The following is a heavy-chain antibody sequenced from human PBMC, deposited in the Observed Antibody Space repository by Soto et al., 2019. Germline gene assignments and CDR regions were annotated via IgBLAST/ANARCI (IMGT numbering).Heavy chain of an antibody. J-gene: IGHJ4*02. CDR1: GGSISSSSYY. CDR2: IYYSGST. D-gene: IGHD3-3*01. V-gene: IGHV4-39*01. Sequence: SETLSLTCTVSGGSISSSSYYWGWIRQPPGKGLEWIGSIYYSGSTYYNPSLKSRVTMSVDTSKNQFSLKLSSVTAADTAVYYCARARGATYYDFWSGYRRHYFAYWGQGTLVPVSS. CDR3: ARARGATYYDFWSGYRRHYFAY.